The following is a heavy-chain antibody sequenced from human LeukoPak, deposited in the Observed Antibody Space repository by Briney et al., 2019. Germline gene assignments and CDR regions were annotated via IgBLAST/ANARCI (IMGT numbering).Heavy chain of an antibody. V-gene: IGHV1-69*13. CDR3: ARVGGPLRFLEWSSFDY. D-gene: IGHD3-3*01. J-gene: IGHJ4*02. CDR2: IIPIFGTA. Sequence: SVKVSCKASGGTFISYAISWVRQAPGQGLEWMGGIIPIFGTANYAQKFQGRVTITANESTSTAYMELSSLRSEDTAVYYCARVGGPLRFLEWSSFDYWGQGTLVTVSS. CDR1: GGTFISYA.